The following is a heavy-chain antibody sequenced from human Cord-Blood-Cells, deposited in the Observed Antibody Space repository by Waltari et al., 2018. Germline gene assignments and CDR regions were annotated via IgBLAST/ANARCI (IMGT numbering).Heavy chain of an antibody. CDR1: EGTFSSYA. J-gene: IGHJ4*02. Sequence: QVQLVQSGAEVKKPGSSVKVSCKASEGTFSSYAISWVRQAPGQGLEWMGGIIPIFGTANYAQKFQGRVTITADESTSTAYMELSSLRSEDTAVYYCARSRDYYDSSGFDYWGQGTLVTVSS. V-gene: IGHV1-69*01. CDR3: ARSRDYYDSSGFDY. CDR2: IIPIFGTA. D-gene: IGHD3-22*01.